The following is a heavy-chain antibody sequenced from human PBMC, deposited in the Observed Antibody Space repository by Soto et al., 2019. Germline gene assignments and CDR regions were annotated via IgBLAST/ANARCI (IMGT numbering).Heavy chain of an antibody. J-gene: IGHJ4*01. CDR2: IKQDGSEK. CDR3: ARVAYGNGWIFDH. CDR1: GFTFSNYW. V-gene: IGHV3-7*01. Sequence: GWSLRLSCAASGFTFSNYWMSWVRQAPGKGLEWVANIKQDGSEKYYVDSVKGRFTLSRDNAQNSLQLQMNSLRAEDTAIYFCARVAYGNGWIFDHWGQGNMVAVSS. D-gene: IGHD6-19*01.